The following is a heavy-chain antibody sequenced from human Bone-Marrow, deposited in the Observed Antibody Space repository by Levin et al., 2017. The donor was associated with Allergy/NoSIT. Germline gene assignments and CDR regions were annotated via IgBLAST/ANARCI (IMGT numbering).Heavy chain of an antibody. D-gene: IGHD6-19*01. V-gene: IGHV4-59*01. Sequence: ASETLSLTCTVSGASISSYYWNWIRQPPGKGLEWLGYMYYSGGTNYNPSLQSRVTISIDRSKNEFSLKLNSVTAADTAVYFCARASSGWNSALDYWGRGTLVTVSS. CDR3: ARASSGWNSALDY. CDR1: GASISSYY. CDR2: MYYSGGT. J-gene: IGHJ4*02.